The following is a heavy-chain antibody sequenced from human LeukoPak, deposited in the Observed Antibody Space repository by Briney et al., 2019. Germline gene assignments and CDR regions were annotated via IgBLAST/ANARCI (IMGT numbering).Heavy chain of an antibody. CDR3: ATGVVSEWPHYDY. CDR1: GLTFSNYA. J-gene: IGHJ4*02. Sequence: GGSLRLSCAASGLTFSNYAMSWVRQAPGKGLEWVSTVVGSGSGTYYADSVKGRFTISRDNSKNTLYLQMNSLRAEDTAVYYCATGVVSEWPHYDYWGQGTLVTVSS. CDR2: VVGSGSGT. D-gene: IGHD2-15*01. V-gene: IGHV3-23*01.